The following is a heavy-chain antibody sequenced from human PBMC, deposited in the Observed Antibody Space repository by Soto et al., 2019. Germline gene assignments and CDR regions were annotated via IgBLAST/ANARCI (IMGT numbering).Heavy chain of an antibody. V-gene: IGHV1-2*02. CDR1: GYTFTDSY. CDR3: ARAVSSLLYFFDY. CDR2: INPNSGGT. J-gene: IGHJ4*02. Sequence: ASVKVSCKASGYTFTDSYIHWVRQAPGQGLEWMGWINPNSGGTNYAQRFQDRVTMTRDTSISTVYMDLRRLRSDDTAAYYCARAVSSLLYFFDYWGQGXLVTVSS.